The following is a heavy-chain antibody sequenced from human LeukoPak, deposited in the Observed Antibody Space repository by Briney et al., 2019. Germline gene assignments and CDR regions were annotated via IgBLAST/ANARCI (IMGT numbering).Heavy chain of an antibody. V-gene: IGHV1-2*02. CDR1: GYTFTGYY. CDR2: INPNSGDT. CDR3: ARDFMIMFGGIIVPRAFDI. Sequence: ASVKVSCKASGYTFTGYYMHWVRQAPGQGLEWMGWINPNSGDTNYAKKFQGRVTMTRDTSISTAYMELSRLRSDDTAVYYCARDFMIMFGGIIVPRAFDIWGQGTMVTVSS. J-gene: IGHJ3*02. D-gene: IGHD3-16*02.